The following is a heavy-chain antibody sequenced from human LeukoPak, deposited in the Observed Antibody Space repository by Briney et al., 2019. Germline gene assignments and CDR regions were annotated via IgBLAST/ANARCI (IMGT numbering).Heavy chain of an antibody. J-gene: IGHJ6*03. V-gene: IGHV3-21*01. D-gene: IGHD3-9*01. CDR3: ARAALYYDILTGYYSEHYYYYYMDV. CDR1: GFTFSSYS. CDR2: ISSSSSYI. Sequence: GGSLRLSCAASGFTFSSYSMNWVRQAPGKGLEWVSSISSSSSYIYYADSVKGRFTISRDNAKNSLYLQMNSLRAEDTAVYYCARAALYYDILTGYYSEHYYYYYMDVWGKGTTVTVSS.